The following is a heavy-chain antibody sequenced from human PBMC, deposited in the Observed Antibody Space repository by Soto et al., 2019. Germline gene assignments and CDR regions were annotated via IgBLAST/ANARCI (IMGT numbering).Heavy chain of an antibody. CDR3: ARDREPDGIWTFDS. V-gene: IGHV3-53*01. D-gene: IGHD3-9*01. CDR2: SFSSGGT. Sequence: GGSLRLSCAAFGFTLDKYTMGWVRQAPGKGLEWVAESFSSGGTQYAGSVKGRFTISRDNSRNMVFLQMNGLRVEDTTLYYCARDREPDGIWTFDSWGQGALVTSPQ. J-gene: IGHJ4*02. CDR1: GFTLDKYT.